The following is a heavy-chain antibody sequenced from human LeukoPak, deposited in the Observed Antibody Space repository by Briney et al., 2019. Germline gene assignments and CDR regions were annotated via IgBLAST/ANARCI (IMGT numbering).Heavy chain of an antibody. CDR2: INADGSTA. CDR3: VVVVEPPDSDGFDV. Sequence: GGSLRLSCAASGFTFGNTWVHWVRQAPGKGLVWVSLINADGSTATYADSVKGRFTISRDNARNTLSLQMNSLTIEDTAVYYCVVVVEPPDSDGFDVWGQGTMITVSS. D-gene: IGHD1-14*01. CDR1: GFTFGNTW. V-gene: IGHV3-74*01. J-gene: IGHJ3*01.